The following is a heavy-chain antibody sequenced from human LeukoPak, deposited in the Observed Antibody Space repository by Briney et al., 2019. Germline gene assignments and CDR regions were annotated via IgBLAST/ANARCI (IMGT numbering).Heavy chain of an antibody. CDR3: ARDRGFEQQLDGYYMDV. D-gene: IGHD6-13*01. CDR1: GFTFSDYY. V-gene: IGHV3-11*01. Sequence: PGGSLRLSCAASGFTFSDYYMGWIRQAPGKGLEWVSYISSSGSTIYYADSVKGRFTISRDNAKNSLCLQMNSLRAEDTAVYYCARDRGFEQQLDGYYMDVWGKGTTVTVSS. CDR2: ISSSGSTI. J-gene: IGHJ6*03.